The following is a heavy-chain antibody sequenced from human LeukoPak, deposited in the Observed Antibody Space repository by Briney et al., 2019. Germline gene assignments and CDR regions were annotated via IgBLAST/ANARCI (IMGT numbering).Heavy chain of an antibody. CDR3: ARDLDGYNGYYFDY. J-gene: IGHJ4*02. D-gene: IGHD5-24*01. CDR2: IYTSGST. CDR1: GGSISSYY. V-gene: IGHV4-4*07. Sequence: SETLSLTXTVSGGSISSYYWSWIRQPAGKGLEWIGRIYTSGSTNYNPSLKSRVTMSVDTSKNQFSLKLSSVTAADTAVYYCARDLDGYNGYYFDYWGQGTLVTVSS.